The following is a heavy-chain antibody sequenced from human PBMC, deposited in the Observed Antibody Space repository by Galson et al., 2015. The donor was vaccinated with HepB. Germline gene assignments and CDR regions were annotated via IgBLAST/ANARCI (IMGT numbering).Heavy chain of an antibody. V-gene: IGHV3-23*01. J-gene: IGHJ3*02. D-gene: IGHD6-6*01. CDR1: GITFSNYD. CDR3: AKAVSLAAHPIDAFDI. CDR2: ITGSGGGT. Sequence: SLRLSCAASGITFSNYDMGWVRQAPRKGLEWVSSITGSGGGTYYADSEKGRFTISRDNSKTPLYLQMNSLRAEDTAVYFCAKAVSLAAHPIDAFDIWGQGTMVTVSS.